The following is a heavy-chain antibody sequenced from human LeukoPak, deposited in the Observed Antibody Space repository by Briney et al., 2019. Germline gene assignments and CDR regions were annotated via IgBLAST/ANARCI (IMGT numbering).Heavy chain of an antibody. CDR2: ISGSGHNT. D-gene: IGHD3-9*01. CDR1: GFTFSNYG. V-gene: IGHV3-23*01. Sequence: GGSLRLSCAASGFTFSNYGMNWVRQAPGKGLEWVSAISGSGHNTYYADSVKGRFTISRDNSKNTLYLQMNSLRAGDTAVYFCARGNILTGYSNWGQGTLVTVSS. CDR3: ARGNILTGYSN. J-gene: IGHJ4*02.